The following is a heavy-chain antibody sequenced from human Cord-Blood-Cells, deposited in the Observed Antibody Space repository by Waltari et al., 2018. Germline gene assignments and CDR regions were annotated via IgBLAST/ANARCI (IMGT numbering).Heavy chain of an antibody. J-gene: IGHJ4*02. CDR3: ERIGCSSTICYDY. V-gene: IGHV2-26*01. D-gene: IGHD2-2*01. CDR2: IFSTDEK. Sequence: QVTLKESGPVLVKPTETLTLTCTVSGFSLSNARMGVSWIRQPTGTALEWLAHIFSTDEKSYSTSLKSRLTISKDTSKSQVVLTMTNMDTVDTATYYCERIGCSSTICYDYWGQGTLVTVSS. CDR1: GFSLSNARMG.